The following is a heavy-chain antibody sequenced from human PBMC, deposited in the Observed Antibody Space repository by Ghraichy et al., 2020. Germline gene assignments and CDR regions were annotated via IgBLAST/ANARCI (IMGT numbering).Heavy chain of an antibody. CDR1: GFTFSSHG. V-gene: IGHV3-74*01. CDR2: INRDGGTT. Sequence: GGSLRLSCAASGFTFSSHGMNWVRQVPGKGLVWVARINRDGGTTTYADSVNGRFTISRDNAKNTLYLQMNSLRAEDTAVYYCARAGMGWGQRTLVTVSS. CDR3: ARAGMG. D-gene: IGHD2-8*01. J-gene: IGHJ4*02.